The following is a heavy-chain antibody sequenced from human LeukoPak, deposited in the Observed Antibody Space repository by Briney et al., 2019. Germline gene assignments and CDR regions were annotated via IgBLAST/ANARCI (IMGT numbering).Heavy chain of an antibody. CDR1: GFTFSSYA. V-gene: IGHV3-30-3*01. CDR2: ISYDGSNK. CDR3: ARDRMEWELLPFDY. Sequence: GGSLRLSCAASGFTFSSYAMHWVRQAPGKGLEWVAVISYDGSNKYYADSVKGRFTISRDNSKNTLYLQMNSLRAEDTAVYYCARDRMEWELLPFDYWGQGTLVTVSS. J-gene: IGHJ4*02. D-gene: IGHD1-26*01.